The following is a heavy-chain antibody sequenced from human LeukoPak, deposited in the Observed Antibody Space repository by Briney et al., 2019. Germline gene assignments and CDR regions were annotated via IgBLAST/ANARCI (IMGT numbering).Heavy chain of an antibody. CDR2: INAGNGNT. J-gene: IGHJ4*02. Sequence: ASVKVSCKASGYTFTSYAMHWVRQAPGQRLEWMGWINAGNGNTKYSQKFQGRVTITRDTSASTAYMELSSPRSEDTAVYYCARDGSSWNQRAFDYWGQGTLVTVSS. D-gene: IGHD6-13*01. CDR1: GYTFTSYA. CDR3: ARDGSSWNQRAFDY. V-gene: IGHV1-3*01.